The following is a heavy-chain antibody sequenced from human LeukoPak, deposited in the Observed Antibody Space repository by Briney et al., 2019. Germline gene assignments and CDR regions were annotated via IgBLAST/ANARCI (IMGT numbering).Heavy chain of an antibody. CDR1: GFTFSGYS. CDR2: ISSSSSTI. V-gene: IGHV3-48*01. Sequence: PGGSLRLSCAASGFTFSGYSMMWVRQAPGKGLEWVSYISSSSSTIYYADSVKGRFTISRDNSRNTLYLQMNSLRVEDTAVFYCARDRGNSHYYNMDVWGQGTTVTVSS. J-gene: IGHJ6*02. D-gene: IGHD3-10*01. CDR3: ARDRGNSHYYNMDV.